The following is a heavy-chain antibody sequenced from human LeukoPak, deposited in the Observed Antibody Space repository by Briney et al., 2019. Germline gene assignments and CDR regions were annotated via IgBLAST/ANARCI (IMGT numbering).Heavy chain of an antibody. J-gene: IGHJ4*02. D-gene: IGHD3-16*01. CDR3: AHSRQYSVGLGY. V-gene: IGHV2-5*02. CDR1: GFSLSTSGMG. CDR2: IYWDDDK. Sequence: SGPTLVNPTQTLTLTCTFSGFSLSTSGMGVGWIRQPPQKALEWLALIYWDDDKRYNPSLKSRLTITKDSSKNQVVLTTTNMDPVDTATYYCAHSRQYSVGLGYWGQGTLVTASS.